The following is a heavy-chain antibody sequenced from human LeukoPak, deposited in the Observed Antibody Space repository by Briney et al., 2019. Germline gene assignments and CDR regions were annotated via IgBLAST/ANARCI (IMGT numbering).Heavy chain of an antibody. J-gene: IGHJ6*03. CDR1: GFTLNSYW. CDR3: ARVSYYDSSGYYPAYYYYYYMDV. V-gene: IGHV3-7*01. CDR2: IKQQGSEK. D-gene: IGHD3-22*01. Sequence: GSPRLSCAASGFTLNSYWMSLVRQAPGKGLEWVANIKQQGSEKYYLDSVKGRFTISRDNAKNSLYLQMNSLSAEDPHVYYCARVSYYDSSGYYPAYYYYYYMDVWGKGTTVTVSS.